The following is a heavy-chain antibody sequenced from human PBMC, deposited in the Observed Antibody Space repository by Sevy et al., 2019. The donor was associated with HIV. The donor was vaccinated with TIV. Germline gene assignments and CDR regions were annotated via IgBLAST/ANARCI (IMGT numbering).Heavy chain of an antibody. CDR3: ARARRGYYYYGMDV. J-gene: IGHJ6*02. D-gene: IGHD4-17*01. V-gene: IGHV1-69*13. Sequence: ASVKVSCKASGGTFSSYAISWVRQTPGQGLEWMGGIIPIFGTANYAQKFQGRVTITADESTSTAYMELSSLRSEDTAVYYCARARRGYYYYGMDVWGQGTTVTVSS. CDR1: GGTFSSYA. CDR2: IIPIFGTA.